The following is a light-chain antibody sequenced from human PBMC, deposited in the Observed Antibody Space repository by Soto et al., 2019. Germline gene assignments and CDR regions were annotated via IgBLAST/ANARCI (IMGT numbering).Light chain of an antibody. J-gene: IGKJ1*01. CDR3: QQYNNWPRT. V-gene: IGKV3D-15*01. CDR1: QSIGLA. Sequence: EIVLTQSPATLSLSPGERATLSCRASQSIGLAIAWYQHKPGQAPRLLIYDASNRATGIPARFSGSGSGTEFTLTISSLQSEDFAVYYCQQYNNWPRTFGQGTKV. CDR2: DAS.